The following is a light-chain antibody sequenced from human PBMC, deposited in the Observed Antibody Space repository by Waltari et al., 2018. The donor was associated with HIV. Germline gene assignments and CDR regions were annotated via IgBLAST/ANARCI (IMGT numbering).Light chain of an antibody. CDR2: EVT. CDR1: SSDIGASDS. CDR3: SSYGDSLRVL. J-gene: IGLJ3*02. V-gene: IGLV2-8*01. Sequence: QSALTQPPSESGSLGQSVTIPCTGSSSDIGASDSVSWFQQHPRSAPKLLLYEVTRLPSTVSDRFSGSRSGSTAFLTVAGLQPDDEATYFCSSYGDSLRVLFGGGTNVTVL.